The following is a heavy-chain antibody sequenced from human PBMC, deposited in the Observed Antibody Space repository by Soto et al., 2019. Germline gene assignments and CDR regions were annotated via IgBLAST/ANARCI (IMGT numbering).Heavy chain of an antibody. Sequence: LSLTCAVSGGSISSSNWWSWVRQPPGKGLEWIGEIYHSGSTNYNPSLKSRVTISVDKSKNQFSLKLSSVTAADTAVYYCARDGATYYYDSSGYYLGAFDIWGQGTMVTVSS. CDR3: ARDGATYYYDSSGYYLGAFDI. V-gene: IGHV4-4*02. D-gene: IGHD3-22*01. J-gene: IGHJ3*02. CDR1: GGSISSSNW. CDR2: IYHSGST.